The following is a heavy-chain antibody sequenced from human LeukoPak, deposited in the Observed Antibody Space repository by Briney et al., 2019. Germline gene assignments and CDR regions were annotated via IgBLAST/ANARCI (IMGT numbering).Heavy chain of an antibody. CDR1: GYTFTGYY. CDR3: ARDGLSYSSSWFNYYYYGMDV. CDR2: INPNSGGT. V-gene: IGHV1-2*04. Sequence: ASVKVSCKASGYTFTGYYMHWVRQAPGQGLEWMGWINPNSGGTNYAQKLQGWVTMTRDTSISTAYMELSRLRSDDTAVYYCARDGLSYSSSWFNYYYYGMDVWGQGTTVTVSS. J-gene: IGHJ6*02. D-gene: IGHD6-13*01.